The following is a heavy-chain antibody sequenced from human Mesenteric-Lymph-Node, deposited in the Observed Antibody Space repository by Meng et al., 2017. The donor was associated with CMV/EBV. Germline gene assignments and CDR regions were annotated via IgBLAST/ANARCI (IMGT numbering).Heavy chain of an antibody. CDR3: GRGQQTFDP. Sequence: QVQLMQPGAEVKKPGASVKVSCKASGYSFTGYSIHWVRQAPGQGLEWMGRISPNTGDTIYEENFQGRVTMTRDTSINTAYMELSSLTSDDTAVYYCGRGQQTFDPWGQGTLVTVSS. J-gene: IGHJ5*02. CDR2: ISPNTGDT. CDR1: GYSFTGYS. D-gene: IGHD1-1*01. V-gene: IGHV1-2*06.